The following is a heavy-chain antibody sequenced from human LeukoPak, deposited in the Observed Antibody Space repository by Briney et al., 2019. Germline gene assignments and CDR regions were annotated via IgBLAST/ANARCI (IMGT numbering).Heavy chain of an antibody. V-gene: IGHV3-23*01. J-gene: IGHJ4*02. CDR3: ARSPLTTVTPGY. CDR1: GFTFSSSA. D-gene: IGHD4-17*01. Sequence: GGSLRLSCAASGFTFSSSAMSWVRQAPGKGLEWVSAISNNGGYTYYADSVQGRFTISRDNSKNTLYLQMNSLRAEDTAVYYCARSPLTTVTPGYWGQGTLVTVSS. CDR2: ISNNGGYT.